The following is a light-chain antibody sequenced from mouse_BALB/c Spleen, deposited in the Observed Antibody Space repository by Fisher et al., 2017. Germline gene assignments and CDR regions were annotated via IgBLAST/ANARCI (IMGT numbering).Light chain of an antibody. CDR2: DTS. V-gene: IGKV4-55*01. CDR3: QQWSSYPLT. Sequence: IVITQTPALMSASPGEKVTMTCSASSSVSYMYWYQQKPGSSPRLLIYDTSNLASGVPVRFSGSGSGTSYSLTISRMEAEDAATYYCQQWSSYPLTFGAGTKLELK. CDR1: SSVSY. J-gene: IGKJ5*01.